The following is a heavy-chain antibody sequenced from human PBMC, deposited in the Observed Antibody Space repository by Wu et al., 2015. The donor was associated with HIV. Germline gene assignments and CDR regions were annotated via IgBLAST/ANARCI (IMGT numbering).Heavy chain of an antibody. CDR3: ARAKRPVADALELDH. CDR2: INQNSGDA. Sequence: QVQLVQSGAEVKKPGSSVRVSCKASGYTFSDYHLHWVRQAPGQGLEWMGWINQNSGDATYARNFQGRIAMTRDTSISTAFMELKGLKFGDTAVYYCARAKRPVADALELDHWGQGTVVTISS. D-gene: IGHD6-19*01. CDR1: GYTFSDYH. J-gene: IGHJ4*02. V-gene: IGHV1-2*02.